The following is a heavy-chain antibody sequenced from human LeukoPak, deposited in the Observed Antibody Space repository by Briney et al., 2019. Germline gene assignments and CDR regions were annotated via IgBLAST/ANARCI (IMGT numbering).Heavy chain of an antibody. D-gene: IGHD6-13*01. CDR2: IYYTGST. V-gene: IGHV4-59*08. Sequence: PSETLSLTCTVSGGSISSDYWSWIRQPPGKGLEWIGYIYYTGSTNYNHSLKSRVTISVHTTKHQFSLKLSSVTAADTAVYYCARQDVRSSTWHGWFDPWGQGTLVTVSS. J-gene: IGHJ5*02. CDR1: GGSISSDY. CDR3: ARQDVRSSTWHGWFDP.